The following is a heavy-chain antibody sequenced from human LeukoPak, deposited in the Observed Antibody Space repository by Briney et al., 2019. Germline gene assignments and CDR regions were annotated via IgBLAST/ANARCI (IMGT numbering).Heavy chain of an antibody. Sequence: PGRSLRLSCAASGFTFDDYAMHWVRQAPGKGLEWVSGISWNSGSIGYADSVKGRFTISRDNAKNSLFLQMNSLRAEDTALYYCAKGYCSSTSCPWGYWGQGTLVTVSS. J-gene: IGHJ4*02. CDR1: GFTFDDYA. D-gene: IGHD2-2*01. CDR3: AKGYCSSTSCPWGY. CDR2: ISWNSGSI. V-gene: IGHV3-9*01.